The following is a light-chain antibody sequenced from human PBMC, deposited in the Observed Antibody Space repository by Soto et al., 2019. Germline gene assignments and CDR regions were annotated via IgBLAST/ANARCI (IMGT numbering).Light chain of an antibody. V-gene: IGKV3-20*01. CDR3: QQYSTYTPRT. CDR1: QSVSSSY. Sequence: EIVLTQSPGTLSLSPGERATLSFSASQSVSSSYLAWYQQKPGQAPRLLIYGASTRATGIPDRFSGSGSGTEFTLTISSLQPDDFATYYCQQYSTYTPRTFGQGTKVDIK. J-gene: IGKJ1*01. CDR2: GAS.